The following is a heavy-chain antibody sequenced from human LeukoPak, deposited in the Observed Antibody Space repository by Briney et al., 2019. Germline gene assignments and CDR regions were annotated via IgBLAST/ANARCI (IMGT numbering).Heavy chain of an antibody. CDR3: ARDHDYVFDY. D-gene: IGHD4-17*01. Sequence: ASVKVSCKASGYSFTDFGISWVRQAPGQGLEWMGWISAYNGNTNYAQKLQGRVTMTTDTSTSTAYMELRSLRSDDTAVYYCARDHDYVFDYWGQGTLVTVSS. V-gene: IGHV1-18*01. CDR2: ISAYNGNT. CDR1: GYSFTDFG. J-gene: IGHJ4*02.